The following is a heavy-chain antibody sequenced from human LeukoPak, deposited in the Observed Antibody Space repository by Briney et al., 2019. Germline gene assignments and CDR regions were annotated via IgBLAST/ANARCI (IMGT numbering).Heavy chain of an antibody. CDR2: IYTCGST. V-gene: IGHV4-4*09. Sequence: SETLSLTCSVSGDSISNYYWSWIRQPPGKGLEWIGYIYTCGSTNYNPSLKSRVTISLDTSKNQFSLKLSSVTAADTAVYYCASSARDPNWFDPWGQGTLVTVSS. CDR1: GDSISNYY. J-gene: IGHJ5*02. CDR3: ASSARDPNWFDP.